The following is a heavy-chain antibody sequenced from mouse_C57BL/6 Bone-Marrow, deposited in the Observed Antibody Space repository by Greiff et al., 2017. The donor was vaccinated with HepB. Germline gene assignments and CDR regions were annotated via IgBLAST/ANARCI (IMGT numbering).Heavy chain of an antibody. CDR1: GYTFTDYN. Sequence: EVQLQQSGPELVKPGASVKIPCKASGYTFTDYNMDWVKQSHGKSLEWIGDINPNNGGTIYNQKFKGKATLTVDKSSSTAYMELRSLTSEDTAVYYCARLRYYGSSFDYWGQGTTLTVSS. D-gene: IGHD1-1*01. CDR2: INPNNGGT. J-gene: IGHJ2*01. V-gene: IGHV1-18*01. CDR3: ARLRYYGSSFDY.